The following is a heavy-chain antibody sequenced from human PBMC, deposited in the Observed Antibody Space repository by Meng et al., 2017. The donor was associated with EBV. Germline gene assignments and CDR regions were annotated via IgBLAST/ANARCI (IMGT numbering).Heavy chain of an antibody. CDR1: GFTFSGYC. Sequence: VQLVGSGGGVVPPGTSLGLSCAASGFTFSGYCMFWVRQAPGKGPEWVAILPSDGGNTYYSDSVKGRFTISRDNSKKTLYLQMNSLRAEDTAVYYCARDLSGRFDPWGQGTLVTVSS. CDR3: ARDLSGRFDP. D-gene: IGHD1-26*01. J-gene: IGHJ5*02. CDR2: LPSDGGNT. V-gene: IGHV3-30*03.